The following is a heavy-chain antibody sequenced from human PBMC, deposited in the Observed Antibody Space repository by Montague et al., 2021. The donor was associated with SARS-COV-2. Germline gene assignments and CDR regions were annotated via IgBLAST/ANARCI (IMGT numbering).Heavy chain of an antibody. CDR2: ILHSGTA. J-gene: IGHJ4*02. CDR1: GGSIKTYIW. V-gene: IGHV4-4*02. Sequence: SETLSLTCAVSGGSIKTYIWWSWVRQAPGKGLEWLGEILHSGTANYNPSLKSRVTISVDKSRNEFSLKLSSLTAADTAVYFCAKDVSLSVAALDSWGQRTLVTVSS. CDR3: AKDVSLSVAALDS. D-gene: IGHD6-19*01.